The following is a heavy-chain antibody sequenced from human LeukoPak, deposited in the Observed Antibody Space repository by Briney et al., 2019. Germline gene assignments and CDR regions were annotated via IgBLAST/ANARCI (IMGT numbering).Heavy chain of an antibody. CDR1: GASISSHY. J-gene: IGHJ4*02. CDR2: IHTSGYT. Sequence: SETLSLTCIVSGASISSHYWSWIRQPPGKGLEWIGYIHTSGYTNYNPSLQSRVTISVDTSKNQFSLKLSSVTAADTAVYYCARSSGSYYAHYFDYWGQGTLVTVSS. D-gene: IGHD1-26*01. CDR3: ARSSGSYYAHYFDY. V-gene: IGHV4-59*11.